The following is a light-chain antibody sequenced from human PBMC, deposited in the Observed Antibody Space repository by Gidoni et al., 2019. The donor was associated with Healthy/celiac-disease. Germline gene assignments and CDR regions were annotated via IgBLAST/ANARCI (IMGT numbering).Light chain of an antibody. CDR1: QDISNY. CDR3: QQYDNLPALT. CDR2: DAS. J-gene: IGKJ4*01. V-gene: IGKV1-33*01. Sequence: DIQMTQSPSSLSASVGDRVTITCQASQDISNYLNWYQQKPGKAPKLLIYDASNLETGVPSRFSGRGSGKDFTFNISSLQPEDIATYYCQQYDNLPALTFGGGTKVEIK.